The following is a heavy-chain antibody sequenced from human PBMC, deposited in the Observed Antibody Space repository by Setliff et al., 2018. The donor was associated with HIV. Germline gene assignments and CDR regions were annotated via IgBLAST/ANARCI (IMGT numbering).Heavy chain of an antibody. CDR1: GHTFNNYD. V-gene: IGHV1-8*01. D-gene: IGHD3-10*01. Sequence: ASVKVSCKASGHTFNNYDINWVRRATGQGLEWMGWMNPNSGATGYAQKFQGRVTVTRDTSISTAYMELSSLTSKDTAVYYCASGKGVRGVIITGGLDVWGKGTTVTVSS. J-gene: IGHJ6*04. CDR2: MNPNSGAT. CDR3: ASGKGVRGVIITGGLDV.